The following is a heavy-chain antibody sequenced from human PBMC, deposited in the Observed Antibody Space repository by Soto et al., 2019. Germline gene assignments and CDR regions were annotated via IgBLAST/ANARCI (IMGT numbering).Heavy chain of an antibody. J-gene: IGHJ4*02. V-gene: IGHV4-59*01. D-gene: IGHD3-10*01. CDR2: IYYSGTT. CDR3: PRESYYGSGATVVAY. CDR1: AGSISGYY. Sequence: PSETLSLTCTVSAGSISGYYWSWIRQPPGKGLEWIGYIYYSGTTSYNPSLNSRVTMSVDTSKNQFSLKVNSVTAADTAVYYCPRESYYGSGATVVAYWGQGTLVTVSS.